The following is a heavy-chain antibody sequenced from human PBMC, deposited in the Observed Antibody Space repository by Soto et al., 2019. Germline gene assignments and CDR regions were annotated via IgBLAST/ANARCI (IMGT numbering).Heavy chain of an antibody. J-gene: IGHJ4*02. CDR2: ISYSGNDK. CDR3: AKDGAVAAAGYYFDY. Sequence: VGSLRLSCAASGFTFSRYGMHWVRQAPGKGLEWVAVISYSGNDKKYADSVKGRFTISRDNSKNTLYLQMNSLRVEDTAVYYCAKDGAVAAAGYYFDYWGQGTLVTVSS. CDR1: GFTFSRYG. D-gene: IGHD6-13*01. V-gene: IGHV3-30*18.